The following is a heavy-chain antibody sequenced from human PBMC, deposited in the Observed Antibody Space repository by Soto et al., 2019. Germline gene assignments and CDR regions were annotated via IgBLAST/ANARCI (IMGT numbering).Heavy chain of an antibody. CDR3: AKEELLWFGELLPFFDY. CDR1: GFTFSSYA. CDR2: ISGSGGST. Sequence: GGSLRLSCAASGFTFSSYAMSWVRQAPGKGLEWVSAISGSGGSTYYADSVKGRFTISRDNSKNTLYLQMNSLRAEDTAVYYCAKEELLWFGELLPFFDYWGQGTLVTVSS. J-gene: IGHJ4*02. V-gene: IGHV3-23*01. D-gene: IGHD3-10*01.